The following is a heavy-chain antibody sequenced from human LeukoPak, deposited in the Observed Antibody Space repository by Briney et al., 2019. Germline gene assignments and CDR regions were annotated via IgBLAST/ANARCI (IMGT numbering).Heavy chain of an antibody. CDR3: ARDLLAEYYYGLGSYSLGY. V-gene: IGHV1-69*04. Sequence: SVKVSCKASGGTFSSYTISWVRQAPGQGLEWMGRIIPILGIANYAQKFQGRVTITADKSTSTAYMELSSLRSEDTAVYYCARDLLAEYYYGLGSYSLGYWGQGTLVTVSS. CDR1: GGTFSSYT. D-gene: IGHD3-10*01. CDR2: IIPILGIA. J-gene: IGHJ4*02.